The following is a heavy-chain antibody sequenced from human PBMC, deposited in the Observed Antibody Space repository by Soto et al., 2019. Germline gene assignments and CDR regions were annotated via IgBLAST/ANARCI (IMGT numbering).Heavy chain of an antibody. CDR3: TTGVYDFWSGYYTYYFDY. CDR2: IKSKTDGGTT. D-gene: IGHD3-3*01. Sequence: EVQLVESGGGLVKPGGSLRLSCAASGFTFSNAWMSWVRQAPGKGLEWVGRIKSKTDGGTTDYAAPVKGRFTISRDDSKNTLYLQMNSLKTEDTAVYYCTTGVYDFWSGYYTYYFDYWGQGTLVTVSS. J-gene: IGHJ4*02. V-gene: IGHV3-15*01. CDR1: GFTFSNAW.